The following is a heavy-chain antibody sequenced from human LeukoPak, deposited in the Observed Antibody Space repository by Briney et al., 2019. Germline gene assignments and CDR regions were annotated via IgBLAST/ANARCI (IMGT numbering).Heavy chain of an antibody. V-gene: IGHV3-21*01. Sequence: GGSLRLSCAASGFTFSSYCMNWVRQAPGKGLEWVSSISRSSSYIYYADSVRGRFTISRDNAKNSLYLQMNSLRAEDTAVYYCAREGGHSSSWYRGSYYYYGMDVWGQGTTVTVPS. J-gene: IGHJ6*02. D-gene: IGHD6-13*01. CDR1: GFTFSSYC. CDR3: AREGGHSSSWYRGSYYYYGMDV. CDR2: ISRSSSYI.